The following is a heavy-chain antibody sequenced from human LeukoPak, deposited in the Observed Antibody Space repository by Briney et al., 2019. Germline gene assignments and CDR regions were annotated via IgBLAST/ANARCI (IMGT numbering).Heavy chain of an antibody. CDR1: GFTFSSYE. Sequence: GGSLRLSCVASGFTFSSYEMNWVRQAPGKGLEWVSSISSSSSTIYYADSVKGRFTISRDNAKDSLYLQMNSLRAEDTAVYYCARDAGYSTSWYVPEFDYWGQGTLVTVSS. D-gene: IGHD6-13*01. CDR3: ARDAGYSTSWYVPEFDY. CDR2: ISSSSSTI. J-gene: IGHJ4*02. V-gene: IGHV3-48*01.